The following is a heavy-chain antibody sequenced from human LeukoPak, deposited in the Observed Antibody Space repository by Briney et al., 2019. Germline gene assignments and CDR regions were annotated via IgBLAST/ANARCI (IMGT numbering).Heavy chain of an antibody. D-gene: IGHD4-17*01. Sequence: SVKVSCKASGGTFSSYAISWVRQAPGQGLESMGRIIPILDITNYAQKFQGRVTMTRDTSTSTVYMELSSLRSEDTAVYYCARDKRLRALDYWGQGTLVTVSS. J-gene: IGHJ4*02. CDR3: ARDKRLRALDY. CDR1: GGTFSSYA. V-gene: IGHV1-69*04. CDR2: IIPILDIT.